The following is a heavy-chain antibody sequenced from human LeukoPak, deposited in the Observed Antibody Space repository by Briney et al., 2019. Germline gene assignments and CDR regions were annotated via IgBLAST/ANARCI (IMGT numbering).Heavy chain of an antibody. CDR3: ARDIGYYDSSAYSLDY. CDR1: GFSFSSYG. J-gene: IGHJ4*02. CDR2: IWYDGGNK. Sequence: PGRTPRLSCAASGFSFSSYGMHWVRQAPGKGLEWVAVIWYDGGNKYYADSVKGRFTISRDTSRNTLYLQMNSLRAEDTAVYYCARDIGYYDSSAYSLDYWGQGTLVTVSS. D-gene: IGHD3-22*01. V-gene: IGHV3-33*01.